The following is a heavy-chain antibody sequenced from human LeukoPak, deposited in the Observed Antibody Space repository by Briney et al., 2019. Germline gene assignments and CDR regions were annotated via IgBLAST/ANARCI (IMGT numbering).Heavy chain of an antibody. Sequence: PGGSLRLSCAASGFSFSGSRMHWVRQAPAKGLVWVSRINSDGSTTTYADSVQGRFTISRDNAKYTLYLQMNSLRAEDTAVYYCIRGLGGGSDYWGLGTLVTVTS. CDR3: IRGLGGGSDY. CDR1: GFSFSGSR. V-gene: IGHV3-74*03. J-gene: IGHJ4*02. CDR2: INSDGSTT. D-gene: IGHD4-23*01.